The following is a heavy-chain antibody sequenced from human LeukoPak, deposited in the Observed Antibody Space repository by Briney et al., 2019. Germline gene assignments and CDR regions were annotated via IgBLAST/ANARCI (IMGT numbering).Heavy chain of an antibody. CDR2: ISGSGGST. V-gene: IGHV3-23*01. CDR1: GITLSNYG. Sequence: PGGSLRLSCAVSGITLSNYGMSWVRQAPGKGLEWVAGISGSGGSTYYADSVKGRFTISRDNSKNTLYLQMNSLRAEDTAVYYCAKLIWEISVGGGDDFDYWGQGTLVTVSS. CDR3: AKLIWEISVGGGDDFDY. J-gene: IGHJ4*02. D-gene: IGHD2-21*02.